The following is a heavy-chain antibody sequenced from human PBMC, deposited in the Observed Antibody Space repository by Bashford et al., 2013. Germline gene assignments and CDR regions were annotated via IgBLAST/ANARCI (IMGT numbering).Heavy chain of an antibody. V-gene: IGHV6-1*01. D-gene: IGHD6-13*01. Sequence: SPSRGLEWLGRTYYRSKWYNDYAGSVKSRININPDTSKNQFSLQLNSVTPEDTAVYYCARDVSATGLDYWGQGTLVTVSS. J-gene: IGHJ4*02. CDR3: ARDVSATGLDY. CDR2: TYYRSKWYN.